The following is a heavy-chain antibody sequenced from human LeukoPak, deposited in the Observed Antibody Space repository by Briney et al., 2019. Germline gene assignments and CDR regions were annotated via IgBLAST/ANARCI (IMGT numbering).Heavy chain of an antibody. CDR3: ARGSSGWEYYYYYYYMDV. CDR1: GFTFSSRDW. CDR2: IKQDGSEK. J-gene: IGHJ6*03. V-gene: IGHV3-7*01. D-gene: IGHD6-19*01. Sequence: GGSLRLSCVASGFTFSSRDWMTWVRQAPGKGLEWVANIKQDGSEKNYVDSVKGRFTISRDNAKNSVDLQMNSLRAEDTAVYYCARGSSGWEYYYYYYYMDVWGKGTTVTVSS.